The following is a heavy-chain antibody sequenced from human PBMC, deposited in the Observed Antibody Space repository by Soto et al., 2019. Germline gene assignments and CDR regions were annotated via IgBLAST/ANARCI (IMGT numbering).Heavy chain of an antibody. CDR3: ARDDYGDYSHV. Sequence: ASVKVSCKTSGYTFTSFDINWVRQAPGQGLEWMGWMNPDSGNTGYAQKFQGRVTMTRNTSINTAYMELSSLRSEDTAVYYCARDDYGDYSHVWGKGTTVTVSS. CDR1: GYTFTSFD. CDR2: MNPDSGNT. D-gene: IGHD4-17*01. V-gene: IGHV1-8*01. J-gene: IGHJ6*04.